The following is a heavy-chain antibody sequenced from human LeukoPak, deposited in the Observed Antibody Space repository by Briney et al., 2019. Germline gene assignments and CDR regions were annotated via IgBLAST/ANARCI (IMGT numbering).Heavy chain of an antibody. V-gene: IGHV3-7*01. Sequence: PGGSPRLSCAVSGLTFSSSWMDWVRQAPGKGLEWVASINPDGNKKYSADSVKGRFTISRDNAENSLYLQMNSLRVEDTAFYYCARDLAYSRLDYWGQGMLVTVSS. D-gene: IGHD5-18*01. CDR3: ARDLAYSRLDY. CDR1: GLTFSSSW. J-gene: IGHJ4*02. CDR2: INPDGNKK.